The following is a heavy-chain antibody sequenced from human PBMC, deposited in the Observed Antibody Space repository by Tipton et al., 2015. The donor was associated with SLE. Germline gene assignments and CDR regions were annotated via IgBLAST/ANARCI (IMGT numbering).Heavy chain of an antibody. CDR3: AKDPSEWELQGPYFDY. V-gene: IGHV4-59*01. CDR2: IYYSGST. Sequence: TLSLTCTVSGGSISSYYWSWFRQPPGKGLEWIGYIYYSGSTNYNPSLKSRVTISVDTSKNQFSLKLSSVTAADTAVYYCAKDPSEWELQGPYFDYWGQGTLVTVSS. CDR1: GGSISSYY. D-gene: IGHD1-26*01. J-gene: IGHJ4*02.